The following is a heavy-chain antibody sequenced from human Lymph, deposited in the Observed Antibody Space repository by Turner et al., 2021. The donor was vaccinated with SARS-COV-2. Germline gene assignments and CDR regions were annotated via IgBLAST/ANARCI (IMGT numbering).Heavy chain of an antibody. J-gene: IGHJ4*02. Sequence: QVEPQEAGPGLVKPSDNLSLTCTVPGCPIRSYYWSRIRQPPGKGLEWIGYISNSGSTNYNPSIKSRVTISLDTSKNHFSLKLSSVTAADTAVYYCARHGNELGIQLWGQGTMVTVSS. CDR2: ISNSGST. D-gene: IGHD5-18*01. V-gene: IGHV4-59*08. CDR1: GCPIRSYY. CDR3: ARHGNELGIQL.